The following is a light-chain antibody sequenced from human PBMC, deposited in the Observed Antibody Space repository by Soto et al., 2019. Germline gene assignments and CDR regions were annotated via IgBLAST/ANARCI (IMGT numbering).Light chain of an antibody. CDR2: AAS. V-gene: IGKV1-39*01. Sequence: DIQRTRYPSSLSSSLGDIVTITCRASQSISSYLNWYQQKPGKAPKLLIYAASSLQSGVPSRFSGSGSGTDFTLTISSLQPEDFATYYCQQSYSTPPTCGQGTKVDIK. J-gene: IGKJ1*01. CDR3: QQSYSTPPT. CDR1: QSISSY.